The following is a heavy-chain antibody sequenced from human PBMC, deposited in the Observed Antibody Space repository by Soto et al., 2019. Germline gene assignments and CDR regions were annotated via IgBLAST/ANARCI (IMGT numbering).Heavy chain of an antibody. Sequence: GGSLRLSCVASGVTFSSYWMSWVRQAPGKGLEWVANIKQDGSEKYYVDSVKGRFTISRDNAKNSMYLQMNSLRAEDTAVYYCARDFTGSYCSGSSCSFPLNYYYYYMDVWGKGTTVTVSS. CDR1: GVTFSSYW. CDR3: ARDFTGSYCSGSSCSFPLNYYYYYMDV. CDR2: IKQDGSEK. V-gene: IGHV3-7*01. D-gene: IGHD2-15*01. J-gene: IGHJ6*03.